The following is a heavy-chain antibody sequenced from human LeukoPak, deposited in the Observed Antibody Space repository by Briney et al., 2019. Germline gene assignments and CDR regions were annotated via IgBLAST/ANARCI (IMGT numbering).Heavy chain of an antibody. V-gene: IGHV3-53*01. J-gene: IGHJ4*02. Sequence: GGSLRLSCVASGFTLSTNDMIWARRAPGKGLEWVSVIYSGGKTYYADSVKGRFTASRDSSTNTLYLQMNSLRAEDTAVYYCVKDSCSGSFFFYWGQGTLVTVSS. D-gene: IGHD3-10*02. CDR3: VKDSCSGSFFFY. CDR1: GFTLSTND. CDR2: IYSGGKT.